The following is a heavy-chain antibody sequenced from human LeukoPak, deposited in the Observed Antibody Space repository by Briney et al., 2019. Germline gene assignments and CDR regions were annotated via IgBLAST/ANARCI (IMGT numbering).Heavy chain of an antibody. CDR2: LHYSGNT. D-gene: IGHD1-14*01. J-gene: IGHJ4*02. CDR3: ARGPDKAKVGY. Sequence: SETLSLTCIVSSDSFSAGYSSWGWVRQPPGKPLEWIGHLHYSGNTYHNPSLNSRATISLDTSKNQLSLKVTSVTAADTAVYYCARGPDKAKVGYWGQGILVTVSS. CDR1: SDSFSAGYSS. V-gene: IGHV4-39*07.